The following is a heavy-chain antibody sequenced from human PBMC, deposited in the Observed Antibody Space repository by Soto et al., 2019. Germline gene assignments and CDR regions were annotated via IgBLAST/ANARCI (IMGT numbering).Heavy chain of an antibody. D-gene: IGHD4-17*01. J-gene: IGHJ6*02. CDR3: AKGSPYGDYGDYYGMDV. Sequence: EVQLVESGGGLVQPGRSLRLSCAASGFTFDDYAMHWVRQAPGKGLEWVSGISWNSGSIGYADSVKGRFTISRDNAKNSLYLQMNSLRSEDTALYYCAKGSPYGDYGDYYGMDVWGQGTTVTVSS. V-gene: IGHV3-9*01. CDR2: ISWNSGSI. CDR1: GFTFDDYA.